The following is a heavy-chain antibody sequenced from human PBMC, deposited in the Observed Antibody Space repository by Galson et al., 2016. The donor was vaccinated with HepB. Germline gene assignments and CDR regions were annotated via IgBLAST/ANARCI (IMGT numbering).Heavy chain of an antibody. CDR2: INHRGGI. CDR3: ARQGNTYGNSGLDF. Sequence: SETLSLTCAIYGDSLSDYYLSWIRQAPGRGLEWIGDINHRGGIDYNPSLRSRVTISVDTSKKHFSLKVTSVTTADTAVYYCARQGNTYGNSGLDFWGQGTLVTVSS. CDR1: GDSLSDYY. J-gene: IGHJ4*02. D-gene: IGHD3-10*01. V-gene: IGHV4-34*01.